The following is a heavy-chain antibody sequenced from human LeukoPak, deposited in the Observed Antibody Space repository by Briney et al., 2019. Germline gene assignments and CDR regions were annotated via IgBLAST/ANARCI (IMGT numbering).Heavy chain of an antibody. CDR2: IWYDGSK. V-gene: IGHV3-33*01. CDR3: ARARGVSTGYRPIDY. CDR1: GFTFSTSG. D-gene: IGHD3-22*01. Sequence: GRSLRLSCAASGFTFSTSGMHWVRQAPGKGLEWVAVIWYDGSKHYAESVKGRFPISRDNSKSTLYLQMNSLRAEDTAVYYCARARGVSTGYRPIDYWGQGTLVTVSS. J-gene: IGHJ4*02.